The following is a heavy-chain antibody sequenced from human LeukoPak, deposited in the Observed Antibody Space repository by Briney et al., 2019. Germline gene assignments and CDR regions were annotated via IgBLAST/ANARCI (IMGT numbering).Heavy chain of an antibody. CDR1: GSTFSDYY. D-gene: IGHD3-22*01. J-gene: IGHJ4*02. CDR3: ARDYYYDSSGYYRY. CDR2: ISSSGSTI. Sequence: GGSLRLSCAASGSTFSDYYMSWIRQAPGKGLEGVSYISSSGSTIYYADSVKGRFTISRDNAKNSLYLQMNSLRAEDTAVYYCARDYYYDSSGYYRYWGQGTLVTVSS. V-gene: IGHV3-11*01.